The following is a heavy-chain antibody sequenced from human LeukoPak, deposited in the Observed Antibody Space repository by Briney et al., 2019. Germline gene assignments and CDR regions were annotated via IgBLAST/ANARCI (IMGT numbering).Heavy chain of an antibody. CDR2: IKSKTDGGTT. J-gene: IGHJ4*02. D-gene: IGHD4-17*01. Sequence: AGGSLRLSCAASGFTVSSSYMTWVRQAPGKGLEWVGRIKSKTDGGTTDYAAPVKGRFTISRDDSKNTLYLQMNSLKTEDTAVYYCTTLTTVTTTDYWGQGTLVTVSS. CDR1: GFTVSSSY. CDR3: TTLTTVTTTDY. V-gene: IGHV3-15*01.